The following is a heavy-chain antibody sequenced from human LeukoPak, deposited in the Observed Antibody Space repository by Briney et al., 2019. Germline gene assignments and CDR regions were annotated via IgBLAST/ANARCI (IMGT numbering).Heavy chain of an antibody. Sequence: GASVKVSCKASGYTFIGYYMHWVRQAPGQGLEWMGWINPNSGVTNYAQKFQGRVTMTRDTSISTAYMELSRLRSDDTAVYYCARDRRAVGIVVVPAAIAPGGYWGQGTLVTVSS. J-gene: IGHJ4*02. CDR3: ARDRRAVGIVVVPAAIAPGGY. V-gene: IGHV1-2*02. CDR2: INPNSGVT. D-gene: IGHD2-2*02. CDR1: GYTFIGYY.